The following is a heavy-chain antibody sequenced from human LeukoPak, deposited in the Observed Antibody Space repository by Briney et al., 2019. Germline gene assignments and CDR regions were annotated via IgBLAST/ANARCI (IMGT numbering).Heavy chain of an antibody. D-gene: IGHD6-25*01. J-gene: IGHJ6*03. CDR2: ISSSTKYI. Sequence: KAGGSLRLSCAASGFTFSSYSMNWVRQAPGKGLEWVSFISSSTKYIYYADSVKGRFTISRDNDKNSVYLQMNSLRAEATAVYYCARDRSDSSTSGVYMDVWGKGTTVTVSS. CDR3: ARDRSDSSTSGVYMDV. CDR1: GFTFSSYS. V-gene: IGHV3-21*01.